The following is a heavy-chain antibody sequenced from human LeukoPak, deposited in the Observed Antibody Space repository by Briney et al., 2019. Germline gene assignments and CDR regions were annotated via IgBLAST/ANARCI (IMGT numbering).Heavy chain of an antibody. Sequence: GGSLRLSTAASGFTLSNYTMHWGRQAPGGGLERGAVISYDGSNKYYTDSVKGRFTISRDNCKNTLYMQMISLSGEDAAVYYCARGRDYDFWSGYYYYYYGMDVWGQGTTVTVSS. J-gene: IGHJ6*02. CDR3: ARGRDYDFWSGYYYYYYGMDV. V-gene: IGHV3-30-3*01. CDR2: ISYDGSNK. D-gene: IGHD3-3*01. CDR1: GFTLSNYT.